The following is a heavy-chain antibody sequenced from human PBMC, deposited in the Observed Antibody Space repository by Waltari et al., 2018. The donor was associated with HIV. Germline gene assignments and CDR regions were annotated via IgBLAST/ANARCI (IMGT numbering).Heavy chain of an antibody. CDR1: EVTLSRNY. CDR2: IYSGGST. V-gene: IGHV3-53*01. D-gene: IGHD1-26*01. Sequence: EVQLVVSEGGLIQPGASLRLTCAASEVTLSRNYMTWGRQAPGKGVEWDSIIYSGGSTYYADAVKGRFTISRDNSKNTLYLQMKRLRAEDTAVYYCARVAPDGVGATGPFENWGQGTLVTVSS. CDR3: ARVAPDGVGATGPFEN. J-gene: IGHJ4*02.